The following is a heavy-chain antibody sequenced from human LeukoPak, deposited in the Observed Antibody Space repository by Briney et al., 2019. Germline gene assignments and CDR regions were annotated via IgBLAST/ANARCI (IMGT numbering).Heavy chain of an antibody. D-gene: IGHD3-22*01. CDR3: AMINTRAARRGLDY. V-gene: IGHV1-2*02. CDR1: GYTFTGYY. CDR2: IKPNNGDT. Sequence: ASVKVSCKSSGYTFTGYYMHWVRQAAGQGLAGMGWIKPNNGDTNTAQKFQGRVTLTRHTSTSTAYMKWNRPVSDETAVLCIAMINTRAARRGLDYGGRETMVTVSS. J-gene: IGHJ4*02.